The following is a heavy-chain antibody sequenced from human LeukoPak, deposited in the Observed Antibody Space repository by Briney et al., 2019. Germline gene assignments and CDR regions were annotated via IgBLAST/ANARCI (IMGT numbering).Heavy chain of an antibody. CDR2: IYHSGST. CDR1: GGSISSSNW. V-gene: IGHV4-4*02. D-gene: IGHD3-10*01. J-gene: IGHJ4*02. CDR3: ARRPLWFGERFDY. Sequence: KPSRTLSLTCAVSGGSISSSNWWSWVRQPPGKGLEWIGEIYHSGSTNYNPSLKSRVTISVDKSKNQFSLKLSSVTAADTAVYYCARRPLWFGERFDYWGQGTLVTVSS.